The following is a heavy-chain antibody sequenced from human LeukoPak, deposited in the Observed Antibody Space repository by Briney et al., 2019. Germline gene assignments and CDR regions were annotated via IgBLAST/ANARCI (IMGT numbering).Heavy chain of an antibody. J-gene: IGHJ5*02. D-gene: IGHD2-2*01. CDR1: GYTFTSYG. CDR2: ISAYNGNT. V-gene: IGHV1-18*01. CDR3: AGLGYCSSTSCYWFDP. Sequence: GASVKVSCKASGYTFTSYGISWVRQAPGQGLEWMGWISAYNGNTNYAQKLQGRVTMTTDTSTSTAYMELRSLRSDDTAVYYCAGLGYCSSTSCYWFDPWGRGTLVTVSS.